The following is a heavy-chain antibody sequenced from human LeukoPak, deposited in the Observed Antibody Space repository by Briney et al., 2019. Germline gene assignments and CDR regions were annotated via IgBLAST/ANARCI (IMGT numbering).Heavy chain of an antibody. V-gene: IGHV1-2*02. D-gene: IGHD6-13*01. CDR2: INPNSGGR. CDR1: GYTFTGYY. CDR3: VREQQLVSDY. Sequence: ASVKVSCKASGYTFTGYYMHWVRQAPGQGLEWMGWINPNSGGRNYAQKFQGRVTMTRDTCISTAYMELSRLRSDVTEVYYCVREQQLVSDYCGQGTLVTVSS. J-gene: IGHJ4*02.